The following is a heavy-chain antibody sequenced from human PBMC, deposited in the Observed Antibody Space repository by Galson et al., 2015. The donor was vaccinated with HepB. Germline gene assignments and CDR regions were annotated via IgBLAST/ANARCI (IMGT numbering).Heavy chain of an antibody. CDR2: ISAYNDNT. CDR1: GYTLTELS. J-gene: IGHJ5*02. V-gene: IGHV1-18*01. Sequence: SVKVSCKVSGYTLTELSMHWVRQAPGKGLEWMGWISAYNDNTHYARQLQGRVTMTTDTSASTAYMELRSLRSDDTAVYYCARGALVVFIDATQNNWFDPWGQGTLVTVSS. CDR3: ARGALVVFIDATQNNWFDP. D-gene: IGHD2-15*01.